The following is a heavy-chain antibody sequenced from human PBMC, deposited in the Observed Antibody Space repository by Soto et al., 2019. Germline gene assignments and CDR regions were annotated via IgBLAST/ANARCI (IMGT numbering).Heavy chain of an antibody. D-gene: IGHD5-12*01. J-gene: IGHJ4*02. CDR2: ISGSGGST. V-gene: IGHV3-23*01. CDR3: AKDLRGYDYPDY. Sequence: EVQLLESGGGLVQPGGSLRLSCAASGFTFSSYAMSWVHQAPGKGLEWVSAISGSGGSTYYADSVKGRFTISRDNSKNTLYLQMNSLRAEDTAVYYCAKDLRGYDYPDYWGQGTLVTVSS. CDR1: GFTFSSYA.